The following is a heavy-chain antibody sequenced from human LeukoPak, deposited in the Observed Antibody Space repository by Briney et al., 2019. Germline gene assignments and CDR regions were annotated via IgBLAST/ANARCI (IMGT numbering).Heavy chain of an antibody. CDR2: MYYSGRT. D-gene: IGHD3-22*01. J-gene: IGHJ4*02. V-gene: IGHV4-39*07. CDR3: ERVTMIGEFDY. CDR1: GGSISSSSYY. Sequence: SETLSLTCTVSGGSISSSSYYWGWIRQPPGTGLEWIWSMYYSGRTYHNPSLKSRPTISVDTSKHQFSLKLSSVTAADTAVYYCERVTMIGEFDYWGQGTLVTVSS.